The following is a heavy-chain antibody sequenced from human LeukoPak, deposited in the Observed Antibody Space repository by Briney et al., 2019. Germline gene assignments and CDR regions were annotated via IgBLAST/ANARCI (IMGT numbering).Heavy chain of an antibody. D-gene: IGHD1-26*01. J-gene: IGHJ5*02. CDR3: ARHHYSGLYNWFDP. Sequence: GESLKISCKGSGYSFTNYWLAWVRQMPGQGLEWMGIIYPDDSDTRYSPSFQGQVTISADKSISTAYLQWSGLKASDTAMYYCARHHYSGLYNWFDPWGQGTLVTVSS. CDR2: IYPDDSDT. V-gene: IGHV5-51*01. CDR1: GYSFTNYW.